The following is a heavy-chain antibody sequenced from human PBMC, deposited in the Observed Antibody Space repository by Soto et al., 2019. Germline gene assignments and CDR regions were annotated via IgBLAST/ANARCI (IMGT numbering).Heavy chain of an antibody. CDR1: GYAISSGYY. CDR3: ARGIGYYDSSGDLDF. J-gene: IGHJ4*02. V-gene: IGHV4-38-2*01. Sequence: SETLSLTCAVSGYAISSGYYWGRIRLAPGEGLEWIGSIYHRGSTFYNPSLEGRVTMSVDTSTNYFSLKMSSVTGADTAVYYCARGIGYYDSSGDLDFWGQGVLVTAPQ. D-gene: IGHD3-22*01. CDR2: IYHRGST.